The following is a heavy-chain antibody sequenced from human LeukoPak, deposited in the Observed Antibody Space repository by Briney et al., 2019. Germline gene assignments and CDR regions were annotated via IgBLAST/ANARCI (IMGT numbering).Heavy chain of an antibody. CDR3: AKGAGSRYSYGYFDY. J-gene: IGHJ4*02. CDR2: ISWNSGSI. CDR1: GGSISSYY. D-gene: IGHD5-18*01. V-gene: IGHV3-9*01. Sequence: LSLTCTVSGGSISSYYWSWIRQAPGKGLEWVSGISWNSGSIGYADSVKGRFTISRDNAKNSLYLQMNSLRAEDTALYYCAKGAGSRYSYGYFDYWGQGTLVTVSS.